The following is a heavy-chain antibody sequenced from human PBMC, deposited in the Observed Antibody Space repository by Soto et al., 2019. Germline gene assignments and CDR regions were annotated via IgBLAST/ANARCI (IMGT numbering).Heavy chain of an antibody. J-gene: IGHJ3*02. CDR3: ASKKCSGGSCYLYPFDI. CDR2: IIPIFGTA. V-gene: IGHV1-69*13. Sequence: GASVKVSCKASGGTFSSYAISWVRQAPGQGLEWMGGIIPIFGTANYAQKFQGRVTITADESTSTAYMELSSLRSEDTAVYYCASKKCSGGSCYLYPFDIWGQGTMVPVSS. CDR1: GGTFSSYA. D-gene: IGHD2-15*01.